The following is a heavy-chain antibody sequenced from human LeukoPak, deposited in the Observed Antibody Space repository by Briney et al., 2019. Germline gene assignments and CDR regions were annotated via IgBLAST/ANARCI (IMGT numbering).Heavy chain of an antibody. D-gene: IGHD5-24*01. V-gene: IGHV1-69*13. CDR2: IVPIFGTA. CDR1: GGTFSSYA. Sequence: SVKLSCKASGGTFSSYAISWVRQAPGQGLELMGGIVPIFGTANYAQKFQGRVTITADESTSTAYMKLSSLRSEDTAVYYCARDPLHHPNYTWMATIGYFDYWGQGTLVSVSS. CDR3: ARDPLHHPNYTWMATIGYFDY. J-gene: IGHJ4*02.